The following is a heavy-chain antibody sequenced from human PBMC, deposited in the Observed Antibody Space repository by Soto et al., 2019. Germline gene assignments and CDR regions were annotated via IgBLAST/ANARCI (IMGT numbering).Heavy chain of an antibody. V-gene: IGHV3-15*01. CDR1: GSTFSNAW. CDR2: IKSKTDGGTT. D-gene: IGHD2-2*01. CDR3: TTEDIVVVPATYYFDY. J-gene: IGHJ4*02. Sequence: PGGSLRLSCAASGSTFSNAWMSWVRQAPGKGLEWVGRIKSKTDGGTTGYAAPVKGRFTISRDDSKNTLYLQMNSLKTEDTAVYYCTTEDIVVVPATYYFDYWGQGTLVTVSS.